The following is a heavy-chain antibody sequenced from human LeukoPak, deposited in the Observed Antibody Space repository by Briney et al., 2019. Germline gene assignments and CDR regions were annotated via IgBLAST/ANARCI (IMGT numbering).Heavy chain of an antibody. D-gene: IGHD2-15*01. V-gene: IGHV4-38-2*02. CDR3: ARGDLDLIVVVVAALAFDI. Sequence: SETLSLTCIVSGYSISSGCFWGWIPQPPGKGLGGVWSIYHSGSTYHNPSLKSRGTISVDTSKNQFSLKLSSVTAADTAVYYCARGDLDLIVVVVAALAFDIWGQGTMVTVSS. CDR2: IYHSGST. J-gene: IGHJ3*02. CDR1: GYSISSGCF.